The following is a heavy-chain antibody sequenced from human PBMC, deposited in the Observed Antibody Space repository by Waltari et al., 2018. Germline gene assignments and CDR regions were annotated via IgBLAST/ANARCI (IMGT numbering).Heavy chain of an antibody. Sequence: QVQLQESGPGLVKPSETLSLTCTVSGGSISSHYWSWIRQPPGKGLEWIGYIYYRGRTNYNPSLKSRVTISVDTSKNQFSLKLSSVTAADTAVYYCARADGYNLVDYWGQGTLVTVSS. CDR1: GGSISSHY. D-gene: IGHD5-12*01. V-gene: IGHV4-59*11. J-gene: IGHJ4*02. CDR3: ARADGYNLVDY. CDR2: IYYRGRT.